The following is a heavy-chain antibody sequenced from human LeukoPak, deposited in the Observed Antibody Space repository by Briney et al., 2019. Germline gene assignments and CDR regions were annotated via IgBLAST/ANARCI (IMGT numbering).Heavy chain of an antibody. V-gene: IGHV3-30*02. J-gene: IGHJ4*02. D-gene: IGHD3-16*01. CDR3: ASWGPWSYFDY. Sequence: PGGSLRLSCAASGFTFSNYGMHWVRQAPGKGLEWVAFIRSDGSKKYYADSVKGRFTISRDNAKNALYLQMNSLRADDTAVYYCASWGPWSYFDYWGQGTLVTVSS. CDR2: IRSDGSKK. CDR1: GFTFSNYG.